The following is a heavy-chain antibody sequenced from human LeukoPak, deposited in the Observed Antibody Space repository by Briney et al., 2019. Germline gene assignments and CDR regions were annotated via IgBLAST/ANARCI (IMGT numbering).Heavy chain of an antibody. Sequence: AAVTVSCKSSGYTFTFHYMHWVRQAPGQGLEWMGWSNPNSGGTNYAQTFQGRVTMTRDTSISTASMELSRLRSDDTAVYYCASARRYYYDSSGYYGSFDYWGQGTLVTVSS. CDR1: GYTFTFHY. CDR3: ASARRYYYDSSGYYGSFDY. V-gene: IGHV1-2*02. D-gene: IGHD3-22*01. J-gene: IGHJ4*02. CDR2: SNPNSGGT.